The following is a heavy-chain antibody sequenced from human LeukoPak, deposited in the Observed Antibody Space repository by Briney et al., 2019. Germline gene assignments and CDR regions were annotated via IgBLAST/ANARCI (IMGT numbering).Heavy chain of an antibody. V-gene: IGHV3-23*01. CDR2: TSGTGGST. CDR1: GFTFSSFT. CDR3: AKGGTFGYQFDY. J-gene: IGHJ4*02. Sequence: GGSLRLSCAASGFTFSSFTMSWVRQAAGKGLDWVSATSGTGGSTYYADSVKGRFTMSRDNSKNTLYLQMNSLRAEDTAVYYCAKGGTFGYQFDYWGQGTLVTVSS. D-gene: IGHD3-22*01.